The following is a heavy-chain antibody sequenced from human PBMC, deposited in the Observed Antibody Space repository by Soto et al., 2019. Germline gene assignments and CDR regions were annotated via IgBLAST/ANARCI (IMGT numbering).Heavy chain of an antibody. D-gene: IGHD6-19*01. Sequence: RVGFLSLSCAATRFTFSNHDMSWVRRASGKGLEWVSGISDAGERTYYADSVRGRFTVSRDNSKNTLYLQMNTLRGEDTAVYYCAKDYSSVWSRGIDVWGQGNLVNVSS. CDR2: ISDAGERT. CDR3: AKDYSSVWSRGIDV. V-gene: IGHV3-23*01. J-gene: IGHJ4*02. CDR1: RFTFSNHD.